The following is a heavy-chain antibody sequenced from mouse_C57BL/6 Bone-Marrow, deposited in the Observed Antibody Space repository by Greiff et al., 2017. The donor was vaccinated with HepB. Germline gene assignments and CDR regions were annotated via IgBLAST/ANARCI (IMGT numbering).Heavy chain of an antibody. Sequence: VQLQQPGAELVMPGASVKLSCKASGYTFTSYWMHWVKQRPGQGLEWIGEIDPSDSYTNYNQKFKGKSTLTVDKSSSTAYMQLSSPTSEDSAVYYCARDYGSSSYYFDYWGQGTTLTVSS. CDR2: IDPSDSYT. CDR3: ARDYGSSSYYFDY. CDR1: GYTFTSYW. D-gene: IGHD1-1*01. V-gene: IGHV1-69*01. J-gene: IGHJ2*01.